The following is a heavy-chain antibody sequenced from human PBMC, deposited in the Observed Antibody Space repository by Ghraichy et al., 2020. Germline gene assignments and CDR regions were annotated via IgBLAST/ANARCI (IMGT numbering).Heavy chain of an antibody. Sequence: GESLNISCAASGFTFSSYEMNWVRQAPGKGLEWVSCISSRGTTIYYADSVKGRFTISRDNAKNSLYLQMNSLRAEDTAVYYCASRVYQLLKDGMDVWGQGTTVTVSS. V-gene: IGHV3-48*03. J-gene: IGHJ6*02. D-gene: IGHD2-2*01. CDR1: GFTFSSYE. CDR2: ISSRGTTI. CDR3: ASRVYQLLKDGMDV.